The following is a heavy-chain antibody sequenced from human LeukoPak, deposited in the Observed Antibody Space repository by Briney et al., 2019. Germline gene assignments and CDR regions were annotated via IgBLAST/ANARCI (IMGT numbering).Heavy chain of an antibody. J-gene: IGHJ6*03. V-gene: IGHV4-38-2*01. CDR3: ARGPLYCSSTSCYEYYYYYYMDV. CDR1: GYSLSSGYY. Sequence: PSETLSLTCAVSGYSLSSGYYWGWIRQPPGKGLEWIGSIYHSGSTYYNPSLKSRVTISVDTSKNQFSLKLSSVTAANTAVYYCARGPLYCSSTSCYEYYYYYYMDVWGKGTTVTVSS. CDR2: IYHSGST. D-gene: IGHD2-2*01.